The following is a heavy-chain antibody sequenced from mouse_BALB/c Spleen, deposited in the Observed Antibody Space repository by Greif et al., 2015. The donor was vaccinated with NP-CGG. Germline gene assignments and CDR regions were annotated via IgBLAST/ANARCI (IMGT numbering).Heavy chain of an antibody. Sequence: QVQLQQPGAELAKPGASVKMSCKASGYTFTSYWMHWVKQRPGQGLEWIGYINPSTGYTEYNQKFKDKATLTADKSSSTAYMQLSSLTSEDSAVYYCARREGMYGNYLYWGQGPTLTVSS. CDR3: ARREGMYGNYLY. J-gene: IGHJ2*01. CDR2: INPSTGYT. CDR1: GYTFTSYW. D-gene: IGHD2-10*02. V-gene: IGHV1-7*01.